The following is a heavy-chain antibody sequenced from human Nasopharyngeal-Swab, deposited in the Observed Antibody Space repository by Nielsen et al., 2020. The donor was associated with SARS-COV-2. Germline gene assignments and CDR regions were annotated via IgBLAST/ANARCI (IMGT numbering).Heavy chain of an antibody. Sequence: GESLKISCAASGFTFSNYWMAWLLQAAGKGLEWVAKTNQDGTERYYVDSVKGGFTISRDNGQSLLYLQMNSLRAEDTAIYFCVAAVSGTSRTYYDYWGQGALATVSS. CDR2: TNQDGTER. CDR1: GFTFSNYW. V-gene: IGHV3-7*03. D-gene: IGHD3-22*01. CDR3: VAAVSGTSRTYYDY. J-gene: IGHJ4*02.